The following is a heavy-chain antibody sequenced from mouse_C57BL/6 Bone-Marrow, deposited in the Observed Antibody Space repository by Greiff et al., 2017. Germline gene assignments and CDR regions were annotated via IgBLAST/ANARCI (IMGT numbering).Heavy chain of an antibody. CDR1: GFTFSDYY. J-gene: IGHJ4*01. CDR2: ISNGGGST. CDR3: ARGHAMDY. Sequence: EVQRVESGGGLVQPGGSLKLSCAASGFTFSDYYMYWVRQTPEKRLEWVAYISNGGGSTYYPDTVKGRFTISRDNAKNTLYLQMSRLKSEDTAMYYCARGHAMDYWGQGTSVTVSS. V-gene: IGHV5-12*01.